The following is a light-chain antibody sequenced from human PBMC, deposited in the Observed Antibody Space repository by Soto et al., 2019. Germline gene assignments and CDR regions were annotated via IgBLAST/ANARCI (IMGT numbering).Light chain of an antibody. V-gene: IGKV3-20*01. CDR2: RVS. Sequence: EIVLTQPPGPLSVSPGERATVSCRASQSVRSDYFAWYQQKPGQAPRVIIFRVSTMATGIPDRFSCRGSGTDFTLPIIRLEPEDFALYYSQQYGNAPLTVGGGTKV. J-gene: IGKJ4*01. CDR3: QQYGNAPLT. CDR1: QSVRSDY.